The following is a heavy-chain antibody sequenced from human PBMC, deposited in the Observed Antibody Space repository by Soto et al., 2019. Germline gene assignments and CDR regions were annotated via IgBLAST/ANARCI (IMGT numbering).Heavy chain of an antibody. Sequence: QVQLQQWGTGLLKPSETLSLTCAVSGGSFNANYWSWIRQPPGKGLEWSGEIYHTGNTNYNPSLKSLVTISVDTSKNQFSLKLSSMTAADTAVYYCASARWDYWGQGTLVTVSS. CDR1: GGSFNANY. J-gene: IGHJ4*02. CDR2: IYHTGNT. CDR3: ASARWDY. V-gene: IGHV4-34*01.